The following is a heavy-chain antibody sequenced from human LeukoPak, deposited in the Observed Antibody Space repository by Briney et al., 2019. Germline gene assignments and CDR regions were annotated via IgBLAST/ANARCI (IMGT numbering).Heavy chain of an antibody. V-gene: IGHV4-61*02. J-gene: IGHJ4*02. Sequence: SQTLSLTCTVSGGSISSGSYYWSWIRQPAGKGLEWIGRIYTSGSTNYNPSLKSRVTISVDTSKNQFSLKLSSVTAADTAVYYCARWRSKLRLSRFDYWGQGTLVTVSS. D-gene: IGHD5-12*01. CDR1: GGSISSGSYY. CDR3: ARWRSKLRLSRFDY. CDR2: IYTSGST.